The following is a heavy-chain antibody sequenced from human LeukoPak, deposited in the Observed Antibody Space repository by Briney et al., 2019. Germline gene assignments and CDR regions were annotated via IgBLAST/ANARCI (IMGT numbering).Heavy chain of an antibody. Sequence: SETLSLTCAVYGGSFSSYYWSWIRQPPGKGLEWIGEVDPGGSANYNPSLKSRVTMSVDTSKNQLSLKLSSVTAADTAVYYCARRTGLLPDYWGQGTLVTVSS. CDR1: GGSFSSYY. J-gene: IGHJ4*02. D-gene: IGHD2-15*01. CDR3: ARRTGLLPDY. V-gene: IGHV4-34*01. CDR2: VDPGGSA.